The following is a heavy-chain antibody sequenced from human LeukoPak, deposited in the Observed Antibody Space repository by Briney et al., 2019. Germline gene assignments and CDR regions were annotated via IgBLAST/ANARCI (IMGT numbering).Heavy chain of an antibody. CDR2: IKGDGSST. CDR3: VRDGVGAPPFDY. D-gene: IGHD1-26*01. J-gene: IGHJ4*02. V-gene: IGHV3-74*01. CDR1: GFTFSSNW. Sequence: GGSLRLSCAASGFTFSSNWMHWVRQAPGKGLVWVSRIKGDGSSTSYTDSVKGRFTISRDNAKNTLFLQMNSLRAEDTAVYYCVRDGVGAPPFDYWGQGALVTVSS.